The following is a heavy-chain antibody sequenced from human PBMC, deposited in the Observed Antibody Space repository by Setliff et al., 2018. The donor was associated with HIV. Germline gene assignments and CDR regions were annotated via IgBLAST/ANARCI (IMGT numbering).Heavy chain of an antibody. V-gene: IGHV4-39*07. CDR1: GDSISSSNYY. J-gene: IGHJ4*02. CDR3: ARGSGTMVRGNLDY. Sequence: LSLTCTVSGDSISSSNYYWGWIRQPPGKGLEWIGSIFYSGSTYYNPSLKSRVTISIARSKRQFSLRLTSMTAADTAMYYCARGSGTMVRGNLDYWGQGTLVTVSS. CDR2: IFYSGST. D-gene: IGHD3-10*01.